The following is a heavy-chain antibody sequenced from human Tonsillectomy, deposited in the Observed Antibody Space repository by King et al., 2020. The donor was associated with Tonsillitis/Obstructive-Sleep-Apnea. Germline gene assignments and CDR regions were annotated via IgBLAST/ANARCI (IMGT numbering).Heavy chain of an antibody. J-gene: IGHJ6*03. CDR3: ARTFCRRGPFYRNHYYYVDV. Sequence: QVTLKESGPVLVKPTETLTLTCTVSGFSLSNSTMGVRWIRQPPGKALEWLAHIFSNDARSFNTSLNDRLTISRDTSRSQVVLTMANMDPVDTATYSCARTFCRRGPFYRNHYYYVDVWGEGTTVTVSS. CDR2: IFSNDAR. CDR1: GFSLSNSTMG. V-gene: IGHV2-26*01. D-gene: IGHD2-15*01.